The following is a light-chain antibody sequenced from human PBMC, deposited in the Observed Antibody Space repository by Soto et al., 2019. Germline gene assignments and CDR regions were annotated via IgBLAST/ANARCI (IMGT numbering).Light chain of an antibody. CDR3: QQYNTYPWT. V-gene: IGKV1-5*03. CDR2: KAS. J-gene: IGKJ1*01. Sequence: DIQMTQTPSSLSASVGDSVTLTCRASQSISSWLAWYQQTSGKAPKLLTQKASGLESGVPSRFRGSGSRTECTLTISRLQPAVVETEYCQQYNTYPWTFGQGTQVDIK. CDR1: QSISSW.